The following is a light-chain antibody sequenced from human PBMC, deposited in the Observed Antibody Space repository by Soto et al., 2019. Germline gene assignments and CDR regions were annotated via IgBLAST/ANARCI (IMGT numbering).Light chain of an antibody. Sequence: EIVMTQSPATLSVSPGERATLSCRASQSVSSNLAWYQQKPGQAPRLLIHGASTRATGIPARFSGSGSGTEFTLTISSLQSEDFAVSYCQQYNEWPPVTFGGGTKVEIK. CDR3: QQYNEWPPVT. CDR1: QSVSSN. J-gene: IGKJ4*01. CDR2: GAS. V-gene: IGKV3-15*01.